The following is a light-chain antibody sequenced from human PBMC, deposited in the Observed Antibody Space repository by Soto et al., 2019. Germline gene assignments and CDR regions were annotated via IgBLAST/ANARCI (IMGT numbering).Light chain of an antibody. V-gene: IGKV3-11*01. J-gene: IGKJ5*01. CDR2: DAY. Sequence: EAVLTQSPVTLSLSPGERATLSCRARQSFRGLLAWYQQKPGQAPRLLIYDAYNRATGIPPRFSGSGSGTDFTVTISSLEHEDSEVYYCQQRHMWPITFGQGTRLEIK. CDR1: QSFRGL. CDR3: QQRHMWPIT.